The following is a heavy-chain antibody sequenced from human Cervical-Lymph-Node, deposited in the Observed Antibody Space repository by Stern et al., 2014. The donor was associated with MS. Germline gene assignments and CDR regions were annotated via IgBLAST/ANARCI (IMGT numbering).Heavy chain of an antibody. CDR1: GDSISSGGSY. J-gene: IGHJ3*02. Sequence: QLQLQESGPGLVQASQTLSLTCTVSGDSISSGGSYWSWIRQYPGKGLEYIGYISYSANTYYNPSLKSRLTISLDTSNNRFSLELSSVTAADTALYYCVRHRGGTMFAIWGQGTMVTVSS. CDR2: ISYSANT. V-gene: IGHV4-31*03. D-gene: IGHD3-10*02. CDR3: VRHRGGTMFAI.